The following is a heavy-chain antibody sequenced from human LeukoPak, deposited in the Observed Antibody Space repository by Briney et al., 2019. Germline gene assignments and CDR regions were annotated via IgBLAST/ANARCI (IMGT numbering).Heavy chain of an antibody. V-gene: IGHV1-2*02. D-gene: IGHD6-19*01. CDR3: ARAKYNSGWYGAFDI. J-gene: IGHJ3*02. Sequence: ASVKVSCKASGYTFTGYYMHWVRQAPGQGLEWMGWINPNSGGTNYAQKFQGRVTMTRDTSISTAYMELSRLRSEDTAVYYCARAKYNSGWYGAFDIWGQGTMVTVSS. CDR2: INPNSGGT. CDR1: GYTFTGYY.